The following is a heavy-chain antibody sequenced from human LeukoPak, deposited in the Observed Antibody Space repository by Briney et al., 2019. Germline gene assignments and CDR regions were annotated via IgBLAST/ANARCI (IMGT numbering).Heavy chain of an antibody. D-gene: IGHD3-22*01. J-gene: IGHJ4*02. CDR2: INHSGST. CDR1: GGSFSGYY. CDR3: ARDWYKYDSSGYRIFDY. Sequence: SETLSLTCAVYGGSFSGYYWSWIRQPPGKGLEWIGEINHSGSTNYNPSLKSRVTISVDTSKNQFSLKLSSVTAADTAVYYCARDWYKYDSSGYRIFDYWGQGTLVTVSS. V-gene: IGHV4-34*01.